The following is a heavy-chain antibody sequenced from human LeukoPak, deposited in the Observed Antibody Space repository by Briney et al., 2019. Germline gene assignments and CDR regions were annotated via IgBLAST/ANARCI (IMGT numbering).Heavy chain of an antibody. D-gene: IGHD3-22*01. V-gene: IGHV1-18*01. CDR1: GYTFTSYG. CDR2: ISAYNGNT. Sequence: ASVKVSCKASGYTFTSYGISWVRRAPGQGLEWMGWISAYNGNTNYAQKLQGRVTMTTDTSTSTAYMELRSLRSDDTAVYYCARAAKYYYDSSGPQDYGMDVWGQGTTVTVSS. J-gene: IGHJ6*02. CDR3: ARAAKYYYDSSGPQDYGMDV.